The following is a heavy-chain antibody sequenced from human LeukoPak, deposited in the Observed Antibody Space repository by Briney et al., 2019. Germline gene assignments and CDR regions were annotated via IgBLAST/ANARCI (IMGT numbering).Heavy chain of an antibody. Sequence: GASVNVSCKASGYTFTGYYMHWVRQAPGQGLEWMGWINPNSGGTNYAQKFQGRVTMTRDTSISTAYMELSRLRSDDTAVYYCARGNDFWSGDHAFDIWGQGTMVTVSS. CDR1: GYTFTGYY. D-gene: IGHD3-3*01. CDR2: INPNSGGT. CDR3: ARGNDFWSGDHAFDI. V-gene: IGHV1-2*02. J-gene: IGHJ3*02.